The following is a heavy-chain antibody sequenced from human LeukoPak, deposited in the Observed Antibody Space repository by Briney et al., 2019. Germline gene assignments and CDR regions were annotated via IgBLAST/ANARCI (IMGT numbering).Heavy chain of an antibody. J-gene: IGHJ3*02. V-gene: IGHV1-58*02. CDR3: AALYYYDSSGYSWGDAFDI. CDR2: IVVGSGNT. D-gene: IGHD3-22*01. Sequence: VKVCCKASGFTFTSSAMQWVRQPRGQRLEWIGWIVVGSGNTNYAQKFQERVTITRDTSTSTAYMELSSLRSEDTAVYYCAALYYYDSSGYSWGDAFDIRGQGTMVTVSS. CDR1: GFTFTSSA.